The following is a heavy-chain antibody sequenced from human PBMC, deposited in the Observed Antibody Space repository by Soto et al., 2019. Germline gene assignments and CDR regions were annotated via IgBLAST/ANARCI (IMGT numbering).Heavy chain of an antibody. Sequence: GGSLRLSCAASGFTFSNAWMSWVRQAPGKGLEWVGRIKSKTDGGTTDYAAPVKGRFTISRDDSKNTLYLQMNSLKTEDTAVYYCTTERHTGVLMVYALYDYWGQGTLVTVSS. J-gene: IGHJ4*02. CDR1: GFTFSNAW. CDR3: TTERHTGVLMVYALYDY. V-gene: IGHV3-15*01. D-gene: IGHD2-8*01. CDR2: IKSKTDGGTT.